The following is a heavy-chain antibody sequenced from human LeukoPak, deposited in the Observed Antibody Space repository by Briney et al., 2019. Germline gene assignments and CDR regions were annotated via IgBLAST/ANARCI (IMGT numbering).Heavy chain of an antibody. CDR2: ISSSSSTI. D-gene: IGHD3-3*01. V-gene: IGHV3-48*01. Sequence: PGGSLRLSCAASGFTFSSYSMNWVRQAPGKGLEWVSYISSSSSTIYYADSVKGRFTISRDNAKNSLYLQMNSLRAEDTAVYYCALGAIFGPIAMDVWGQGTTVTVSS. CDR3: ALGAIFGPIAMDV. CDR1: GFTFSSYS. J-gene: IGHJ6*02.